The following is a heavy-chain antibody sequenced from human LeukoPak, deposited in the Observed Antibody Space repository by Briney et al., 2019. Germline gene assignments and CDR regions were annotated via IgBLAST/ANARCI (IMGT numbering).Heavy chain of an antibody. V-gene: IGHV3-21*01. Sequence: GGSLRLSCAASGFTFSSYSMNWVRQAPGKGLEWVSSISSSSYKYYADSVKGRFTISRDNAKNSLYLQMNSLRAEDTAVYYCARELDGSGSPLDYWGQGTLVTVSS. CDR3: ARELDGSGSPLDY. D-gene: IGHD3-10*01. CDR1: GFTFSSYS. J-gene: IGHJ4*02. CDR2: ISSSSYK.